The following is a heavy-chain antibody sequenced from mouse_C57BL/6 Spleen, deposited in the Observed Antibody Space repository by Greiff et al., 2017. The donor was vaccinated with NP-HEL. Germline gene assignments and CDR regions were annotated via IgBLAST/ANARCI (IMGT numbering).Heavy chain of an antibody. CDR3: ARYSCPCYAMDY. CDR1: GYTFTDYE. Sequence: QVQLQQSGAELVRPGASVTLSCKASGYTFTDYEMHWVKQTPVHGLEWIGAIDPETGGTAYNQKFKGKATLTADKSSSTAYMELRSLTSEDSAVYYCARYSCPCYAMDYWGQGTTVTVSS. CDR2: IDPETGGT. V-gene: IGHV1-15*01. J-gene: IGHJ4*01.